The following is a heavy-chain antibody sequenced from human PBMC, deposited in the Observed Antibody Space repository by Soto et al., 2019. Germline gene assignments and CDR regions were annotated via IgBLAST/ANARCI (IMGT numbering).Heavy chain of an antibody. Sequence: QVQLVESGGGLVKPGGSLRLSCAASGFTFSDYYMSWIRQAPGKGLEWGSYISSSGSTIYYADSVKGRFTIARDNAKNSLYLQMNSLRAEDTAVYYCARDADYGDYQRFIDYWGQGTLVTVSS. J-gene: IGHJ4*02. V-gene: IGHV3-11*01. CDR1: GFTFSDYY. CDR3: ARDADYGDYQRFIDY. CDR2: ISSSGSTI. D-gene: IGHD4-17*01.